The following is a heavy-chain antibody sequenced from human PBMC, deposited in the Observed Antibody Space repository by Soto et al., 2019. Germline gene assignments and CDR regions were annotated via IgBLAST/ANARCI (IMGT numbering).Heavy chain of an antibody. D-gene: IGHD3-10*01. CDR1: GGSISSGGYY. J-gene: IGHJ5*02. V-gene: IGHV4-31*03. CDR3: ARDLGARSLNLWFDP. CDR2: IYYSGST. Sequence: SETLSLTCTVSGGSISSGGYYWSWIRQHPGKGLEWIGYIYYSGSTYYNPSLKSRVTISVDTSKNQFSLKLSSVTAADTAVYYCARDLGARSLNLWFDPWRHAPLVTV.